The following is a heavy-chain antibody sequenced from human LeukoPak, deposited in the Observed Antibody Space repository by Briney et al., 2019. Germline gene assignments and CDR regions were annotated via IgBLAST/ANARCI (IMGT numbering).Heavy chain of an antibody. V-gene: IGHV3-48*03. D-gene: IGHD2-21*02. CDR2: ISSSGSTI. J-gene: IGHJ4*02. CDR1: GFTFSSYE. CDR3: ARDYCGGDCYPFDY. Sequence: PGGSLRLSCAASGFTFSSYEMNWVRQAPGKGLEWVSYISSSGSTIYYADSVKGRFTISRDNAKKSVYLKMNSLRGEDTALYYCARDYCGGDCYPFDYWGQGTLVTVSS.